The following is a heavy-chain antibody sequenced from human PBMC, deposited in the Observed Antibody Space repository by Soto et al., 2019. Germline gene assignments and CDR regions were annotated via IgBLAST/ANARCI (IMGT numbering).Heavy chain of an antibody. V-gene: IGHV1-3*01. CDR1: GYTFTSYA. D-gene: IGHD2-2*02. CDR3: ARAAAAIPSRYYFDY. J-gene: IGHJ4*02. Sequence: QVQLVQSGAEVKKPGASVKVSCKASGYTFTSYAMHWVRQAPGQRLEWMGWINAGNGNTKYSQKFQGRVTITRDTSEXTAYMELSSLRSEDTAVYYCARAAAAIPSRYYFDYWGQGTLVTVSS. CDR2: INAGNGNT.